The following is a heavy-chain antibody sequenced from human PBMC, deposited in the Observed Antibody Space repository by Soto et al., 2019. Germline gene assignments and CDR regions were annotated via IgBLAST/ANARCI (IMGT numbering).Heavy chain of an antibody. CDR2: LWYDGSNK. CDR1: GFSLSHYG. V-gene: IGHV3-33*01. Sequence: QVQLVESGGDVVQPGRSLTLSCAASGFSLSHYGIHWVRQAPGKGLEWVAVLWYDGSNKYYADSVKGRFTISRDNSKNTVYLQMNSLRAEDTAVYYCARDADTSSNYSHFDYWGQGTRVTVSS. D-gene: IGHD3-22*01. CDR3: ARDADTSSNYSHFDY. J-gene: IGHJ4*02.